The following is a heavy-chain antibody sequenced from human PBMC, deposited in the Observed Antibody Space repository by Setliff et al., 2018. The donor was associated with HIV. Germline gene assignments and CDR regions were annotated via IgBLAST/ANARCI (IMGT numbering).Heavy chain of an antibody. CDR2: ISSSSSTI. CDR3: AGSGTDDSSGFGD. J-gene: IGHJ4*02. Sequence: GGSLRLSCAASGFTFSSYSMNWVRQAPGKGLEWVSYISSSSSTIYYADSVKGRSTISRDNAKNSLYLQMNSLRAEDTAVYYCAGSGTDDSSGFGDWGQGTLVTVSS. V-gene: IGHV3-48*01. CDR1: GFTFSSYS. D-gene: IGHD3-22*01.